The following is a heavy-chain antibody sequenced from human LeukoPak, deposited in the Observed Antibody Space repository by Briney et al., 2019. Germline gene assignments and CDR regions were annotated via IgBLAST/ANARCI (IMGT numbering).Heavy chain of an antibody. CDR1: GFTFSSYS. V-gene: IGHV3-23*01. Sequence: PGASLRLSCAASGFTFSSYSMCWVRQAPGKGPEWVSGIKESGDITYYADSVKGRFTISRDNSKNTLYLQMNSLRAEDTDKYYCAKYCSGATCSGYWGQGTLVTVSS. J-gene: IGHJ4*02. CDR2: IKESGDIT. D-gene: IGHD2-15*01. CDR3: AKYCSGATCSGY.